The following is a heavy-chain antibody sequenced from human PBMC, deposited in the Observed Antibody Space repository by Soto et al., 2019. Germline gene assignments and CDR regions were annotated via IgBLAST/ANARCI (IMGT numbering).Heavy chain of an antibody. CDR3: AKDHVCSSTSCYTVVGYGMDV. CDR1: GFTFSSYG. CDR2: ISYDGSNK. J-gene: IGHJ6*02. Sequence: GGSLRLSCAASGFTFSSYGMHWVRQAPGKGLEWVAVISYDGSNKYYADSVKGRFTISRDNSKNTLYLQMNSLRAEDTAVYYCAKDHVCSSTSCYTVVGYGMDVWGQGTTVTVSS. D-gene: IGHD2-2*02. V-gene: IGHV3-30*18.